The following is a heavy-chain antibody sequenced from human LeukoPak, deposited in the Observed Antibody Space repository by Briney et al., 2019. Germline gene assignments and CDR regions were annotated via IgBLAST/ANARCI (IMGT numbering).Heavy chain of an antibody. D-gene: IGHD2-2*03. Sequence: GGSLRLSCAASGFSFSSYWMHWVRQAPGKGLVWVSRLNTDGSSTNYADSVKGRFTISRDNAKNSLYLQMNSLRAEDTAVYYCARDAGYCSSTSCYDAFDIWGQGTMVTVSS. CDR3: ARDAGYCSSTSCYDAFDI. V-gene: IGHV3-74*01. J-gene: IGHJ3*02. CDR1: GFSFSSYW. CDR2: LNTDGSST.